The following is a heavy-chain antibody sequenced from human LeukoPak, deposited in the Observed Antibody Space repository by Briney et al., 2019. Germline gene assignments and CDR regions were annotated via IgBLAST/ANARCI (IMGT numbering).Heavy chain of an antibody. J-gene: IGHJ4*02. Sequence: GGSLRLSCAASGFTFSSYDIHWVRQATGKGLEWVSGIGTAGEIYYPGSVKGQSTISRDNSKNTLYLQMNSLRAEDTAVYYCAKEIWPTVTTPGRTYFEYWGQGALVTVSS. CDR2: IGTAGEI. CDR3: AKEIWPTVTTPGRTYFEY. D-gene: IGHD4-17*01. CDR1: GFTFSSYD. V-gene: IGHV3-13*01.